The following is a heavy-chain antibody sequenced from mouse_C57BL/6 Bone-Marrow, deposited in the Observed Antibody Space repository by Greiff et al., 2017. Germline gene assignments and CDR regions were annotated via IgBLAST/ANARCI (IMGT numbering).Heavy chain of an antibody. CDR3: ARYLRVVARGFAY. J-gene: IGHJ3*01. V-gene: IGHV1-22*01. CDR1: GYTFTDYN. D-gene: IGHD1-1*01. Sequence: EVQLQQSGPELVKPGASVKMSCKASGYTFTDYNMHWVKQSHGKSLEWIGYINPNNGGTSYNQKFKGKATLTVNKSSSTAYMELRSLTSEYSAVYYCARYLRVVARGFAYWGQGTLVTVSA. CDR2: INPNNGGT.